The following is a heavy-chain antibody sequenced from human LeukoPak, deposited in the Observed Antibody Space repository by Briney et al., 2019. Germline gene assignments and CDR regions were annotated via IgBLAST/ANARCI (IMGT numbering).Heavy chain of an antibody. J-gene: IGHJ6*02. V-gene: IGHV1-18*01. Sequence: GASVKVSCKASLYTFASYGISWVRQAPGQGLEWMGWISAYNGNTNYAQKLQGRVTMTTDTSTSTAYMELRSLRSDDTAVYYCARIVVPAASNYYYGMDVWGQGTTVTVSS. CDR1: LYTFASYG. CDR2: ISAYNGNT. CDR3: ARIVVPAASNYYYGMDV. D-gene: IGHD2-2*01.